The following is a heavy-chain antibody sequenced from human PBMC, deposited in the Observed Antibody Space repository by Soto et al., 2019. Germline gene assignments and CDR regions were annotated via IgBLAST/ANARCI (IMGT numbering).Heavy chain of an antibody. D-gene: IGHD5-12*01. Sequence: SVKVSCKASGFDFISSGIQWVRQARGQGLEWIGWIVVYSGQTHYEQKFQDRVTITRDTSTGTAYIEMTSLSSEDTAVYYCSSDRPDTAIGWLVWGQGTTVTVSS. CDR2: IVVYSGQT. CDR1: GFDFISSG. CDR3: SSDRPDTAIGWLV. V-gene: IGHV1-58*02. J-gene: IGHJ6*02.